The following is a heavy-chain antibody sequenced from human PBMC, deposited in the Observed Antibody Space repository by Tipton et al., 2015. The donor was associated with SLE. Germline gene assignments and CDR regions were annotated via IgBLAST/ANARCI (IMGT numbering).Heavy chain of an antibody. CDR1: GGSISSHY. CDR3: AGHHYDILTYYGMDV. Sequence: TLSLTCTVSGGSISSHYWSWIRQPPGKGLEWIGYIYYSGSTNYNPSLKSRVTISVDTSKNQFSLKLSPVTAADTAVYYCAGHHYDILTYYGMDVWGQGTTVTVSS. D-gene: IGHD3-9*01. J-gene: IGHJ6*02. V-gene: IGHV4-59*11. CDR2: IYYSGST.